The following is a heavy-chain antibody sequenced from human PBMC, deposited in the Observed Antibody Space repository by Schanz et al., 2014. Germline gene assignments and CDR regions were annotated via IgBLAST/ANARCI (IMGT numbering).Heavy chain of an antibody. Sequence: QVQLVQSGAEVKKPGSPVKVSCKSSGGTFSSYAISWVRQAPGQGLEWMGRIIPILGIATYAQKLQGRVTMTADTSTSTAYMDLRSLRSADTAVYYCATIGVNDYWRFGLDLWGQGTTVTVSS. D-gene: IGHD3-16*01. CDR3: ATIGVNDYWRFGLDL. J-gene: IGHJ6*02. CDR1: GGTFSSYA. CDR2: IIPILGIA. V-gene: IGHV1-69*02.